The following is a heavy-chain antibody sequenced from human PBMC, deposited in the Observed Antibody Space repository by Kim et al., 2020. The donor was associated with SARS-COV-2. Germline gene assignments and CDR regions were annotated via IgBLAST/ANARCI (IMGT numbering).Heavy chain of an antibody. CDR1: GGSFSGYY. V-gene: IGHV4-34*01. J-gene: IGHJ3*02. Sequence: SETLSLTCAVYGGSFSGYYWSWIRQPPGKGLEWIGEINHSGSTNYNPSLKSRVTISVDTSKNQFSLKLSSVTAADTAVYYCARGGNYYDSSAPLRAFDI. D-gene: IGHD3-22*01. CDR2: INHSGST. CDR3: ARGGNYYDSSAPLRAFDI.